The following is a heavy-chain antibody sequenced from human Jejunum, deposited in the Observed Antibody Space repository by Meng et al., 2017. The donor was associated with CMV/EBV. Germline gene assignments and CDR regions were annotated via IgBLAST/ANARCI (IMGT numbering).Heavy chain of an antibody. CDR1: GFALRTYG. Sequence: SCAASGFALRTYGVHWVRQAPGKGLEWVSTISEIRDASYYGDSVKGRFAISRDNSKNTLYLQMSSLRVEDTAVYYCAKARQCEDWGQGTLVTVSS. V-gene: IGHV3-23*01. J-gene: IGHJ4*02. CDR3: AKARQCED. CDR2: ISEIRDAS.